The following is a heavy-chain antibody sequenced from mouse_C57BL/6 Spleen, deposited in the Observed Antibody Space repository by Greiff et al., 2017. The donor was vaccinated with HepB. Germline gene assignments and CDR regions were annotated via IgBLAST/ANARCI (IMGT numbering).Heavy chain of an antibody. Sequence: QVHVKQSGAELARPGASVKMSCKASGYTFTSYTMHWVKQRPGQGLEWIGYINPSSGYTKYNQKFKDKATLTADKSSSTAYMQLSSLTSEDSAVYYCARCGSWGYDAYYFDYWGQGTTLTVSS. CDR1: GYTFTSYT. CDR2: INPSSGYT. CDR3: ARCGSWGYDAYYFDY. J-gene: IGHJ2*01. D-gene: IGHD2-2*01. V-gene: IGHV1-4*01.